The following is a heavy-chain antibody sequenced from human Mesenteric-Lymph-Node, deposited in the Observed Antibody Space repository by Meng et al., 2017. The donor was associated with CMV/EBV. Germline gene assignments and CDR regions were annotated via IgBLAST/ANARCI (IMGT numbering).Heavy chain of an antibody. Sequence: GGSLRLSCTGSGYSFTNYWIAWVRQLPGKGLEWMGTIHPGDSDIRYSPSFQGQVTISANRSLSAAYLEWSSLKASDSAIYYCARQLGYCASTSCIGLDPWGQGTLVTVSS. J-gene: IGHJ5*02. V-gene: IGHV5-51*01. D-gene: IGHD2-2*01. CDR1: GYSFTNYW. CDR3: ARQLGYCASTSCIGLDP. CDR2: IHPGDSDI.